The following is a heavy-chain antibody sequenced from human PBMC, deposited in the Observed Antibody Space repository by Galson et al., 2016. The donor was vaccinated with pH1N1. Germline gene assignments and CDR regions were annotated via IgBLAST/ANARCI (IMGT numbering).Heavy chain of an antibody. V-gene: IGHV4-31*03. CDR2: IYYIGST. D-gene: IGHD3-22*01. CDR1: GASVRSGGQY. Sequence: TLSLTCSVSGASVRSGGQYWTWIRQVPGKGLEWIGFIYYIGSTGYNPSLKSRVSMSLDRSKKQFSLNLRSVTAADTAVYYCARNAWDGSGLNYFDSWGQGTLVSVSS. J-gene: IGHJ5*01. CDR3: ARNAWDGSGLNYFDS.